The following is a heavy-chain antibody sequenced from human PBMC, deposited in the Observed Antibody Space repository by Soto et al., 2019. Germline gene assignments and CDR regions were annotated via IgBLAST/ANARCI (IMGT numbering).Heavy chain of an antibody. CDR2: ISYDGSNK. Sequence: QVQLVEPGGGVVQPGRSLRLSCAASGFTFSSYGMHWVRQAPGKGLEWVAVISYDGSNKYYADSVKGRFTISRDNSKNTLFLQMNSLRAEDTAVYYCAKDHSHSSGYLGYYWGQGTLVTVSS. J-gene: IGHJ4*02. CDR1: GFTFSSYG. CDR3: AKDHSHSSGYLGYY. D-gene: IGHD3-22*01. V-gene: IGHV3-30*18.